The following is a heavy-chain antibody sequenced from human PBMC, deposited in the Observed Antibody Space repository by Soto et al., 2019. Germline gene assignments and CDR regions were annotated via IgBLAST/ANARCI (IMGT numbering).Heavy chain of an antibody. Sequence: PSETLSLTCTVSGGSISSYYWSWIRQPPGKGLEWIGYIYYSGSTNYNPSLKSRVTISVDTSKNQFSLKLSSVTAADTAVYYCARLYGGNSFDYWGQRTPVTVSS. CDR1: GGSISSYY. J-gene: IGHJ4*02. CDR3: ARLYGGNSFDY. CDR2: IYYSGST. V-gene: IGHV4-59*01. D-gene: IGHD4-17*01.